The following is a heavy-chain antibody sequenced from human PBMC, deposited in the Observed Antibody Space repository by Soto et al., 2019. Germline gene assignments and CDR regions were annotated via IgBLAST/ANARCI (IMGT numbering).Heavy chain of an antibody. J-gene: IGHJ6*02. CDR2: ISASNGNT. CDR1: GYTFTSYG. CDR3: ACENVRHGSGGVCYQVHCESFIDV. D-gene: IGHD2-8*02. Sequence: QVQLVQSGAEVKNSGASVKVSCKSSGYTFTSYGFSWVRQAPGQGLEWMGWISASNGNTNYAQKLQGRVTMTRDTSTGRGFREVRSLRSDDTAHECFACENVRHGSGGVCYQVHCESFIDVWCQGSPVT. V-gene: IGHV1-18*01.